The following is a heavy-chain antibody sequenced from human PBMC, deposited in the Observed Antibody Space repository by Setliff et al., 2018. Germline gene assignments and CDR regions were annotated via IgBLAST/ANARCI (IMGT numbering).Heavy chain of an antibody. V-gene: IGHV4-59*11. CDR1: GGSISSHY. D-gene: IGHD1-26*01. Sequence: KPSETLSLTCTVSGGSISSHYWSWIRQPPGKGLEWIGYIYYSGSTNYNPSLKSRVTISVDTSKNQFSLKLSSVTAADTAVYYCASYGSNYWGQGTLVTVSS. J-gene: IGHJ4*02. CDR3: ASYGSNY. CDR2: IYYSGST.